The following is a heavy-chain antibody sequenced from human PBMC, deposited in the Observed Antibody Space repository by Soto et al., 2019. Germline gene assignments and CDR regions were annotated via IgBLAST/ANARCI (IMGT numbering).Heavy chain of an antibody. V-gene: IGHV4-39*01. CDR1: GGSVYSNGHY. CDR3: GKILVGAPGHTAADS. J-gene: IGHJ4*02. Sequence: SETLSLTCIVSGGSVYSNGHYWGWIRQPPGKGLEWIGSIDNNGVTNYNSSLKSRVTISRDTSKNQFSLRLTSVTAADTAVYYCGKILVGAPGHTAADSWGPGTLRTLS. CDR2: IDNNGVT. D-gene: IGHD2-15*01.